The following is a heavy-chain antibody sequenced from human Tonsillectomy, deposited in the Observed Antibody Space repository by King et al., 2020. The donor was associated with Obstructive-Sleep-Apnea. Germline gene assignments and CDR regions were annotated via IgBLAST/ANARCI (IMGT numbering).Heavy chain of an antibody. D-gene: IGHD5-18*01. CDR2: IHHSGST. CDR1: GGTFSRYY. CDR3: ARGDLQLWFGMDV. J-gene: IGHJ6*02. V-gene: IGHV4-34*01. Sequence: VQLQQWGAGLLKPSETLSLTCDVYGGTFSRYYWSWIRQPPGKGLEWIGEIHHSGSTNYNPSLKSRVTISGDTSTNQFDLKLSSVTAADTAVYYCARGDLQLWFGMDVWGQGTTVTVSS.